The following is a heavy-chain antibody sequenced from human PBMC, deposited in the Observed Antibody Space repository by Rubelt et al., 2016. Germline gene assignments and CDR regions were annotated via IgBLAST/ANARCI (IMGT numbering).Heavy chain of an antibody. CDR3: ARLSSGWYYFDY. CDR1: GGSISSSSYY. Sequence: QLQLQESGPGLVKPSETLSLTCTVSGGSISSSSYYWGWIRQPPGKGLEWIGSIYYSGSTYYNPSLKSRVTISVEPSKTRFSLKLSSVTAADTAVYYCARLSSGWYYFDYWGQGTLVTVSS. J-gene: IGHJ4*02. D-gene: IGHD6-19*01. V-gene: IGHV4-39*01. CDR2: IYYSGST.